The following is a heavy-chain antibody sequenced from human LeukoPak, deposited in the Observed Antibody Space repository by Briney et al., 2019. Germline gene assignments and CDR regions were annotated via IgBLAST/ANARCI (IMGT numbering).Heavy chain of an antibody. Sequence: QPGRSLRLSCSASGFTVSDNGMDWVRPAPGKGLEWGTLISYDGANKSYADSVRDRFTISRDNSKNTLFLQMSRLRIEDTAVYDCAKDFEVRGAILPKDYWGQGTLVIVSS. J-gene: IGHJ4*02. CDR2: ISYDGANK. CDR1: GFTVSDNG. D-gene: IGHD3-10*01. CDR3: AKDFEVRGAILPKDY. V-gene: IGHV3-30*18.